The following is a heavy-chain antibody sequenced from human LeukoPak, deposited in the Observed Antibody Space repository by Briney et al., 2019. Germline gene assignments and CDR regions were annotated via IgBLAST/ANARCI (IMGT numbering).Heavy chain of an antibody. V-gene: IGHV1-2*02. CDR2: INPNSGGT. CDR3: ARTWGLASCAGDCLHDAFDI. D-gene: IGHD2-21*02. J-gene: IGHJ3*02. CDR1: GYTFTFYY. Sequence: GASVKVSCKASGYTFTFYYIHWVRQAPGQGLEWMGWINPNSGGTNYAQKFQGRVTMTRDTSITTAYMELSRLRSDDTAMYYCARTWGLASCAGDCLHDAFDIWGQGTMVTVS.